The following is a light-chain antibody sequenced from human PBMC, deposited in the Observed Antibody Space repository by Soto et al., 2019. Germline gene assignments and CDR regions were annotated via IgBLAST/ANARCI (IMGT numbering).Light chain of an antibody. V-gene: IGLV1-44*01. CDR3: AAWDDSLNGFV. J-gene: IGLJ2*01. CDR2: SND. Sequence: QSVLTQSPSASGTPEQRVTISCSGSSSNIGSNFVNWYQQLPGTAPRLLIYSNDQRPSGVPDRFSGSKSGTSATLAISGLQSEDEADYYCAAWDDSLNGFVFGGGTKLTVL. CDR1: SSNIGSNF.